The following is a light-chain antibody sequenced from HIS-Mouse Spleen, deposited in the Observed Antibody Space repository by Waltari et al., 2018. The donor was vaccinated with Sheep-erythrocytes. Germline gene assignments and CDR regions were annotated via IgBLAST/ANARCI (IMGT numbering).Light chain of an antibody. Sequence: DIVMTQSPLSLPVTPGEPASISCRSSQSLLHSNGYNILDGYLQKPGQSPQLLIYLGSNRAAGVPDRFSGSGSGTDFTLKISRVEAEDVGVYYCMQALQTPWTFGQGTKVEIK. CDR2: LGS. J-gene: IGKJ1*01. V-gene: IGKV2-28*01. CDR3: MQALQTPWT. CDR1: QSLLHSNGYNI.